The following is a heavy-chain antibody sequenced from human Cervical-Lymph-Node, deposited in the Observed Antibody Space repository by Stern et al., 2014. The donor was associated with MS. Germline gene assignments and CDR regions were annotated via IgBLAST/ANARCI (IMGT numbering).Heavy chain of an antibody. CDR3: AADSRDIVATIHGMDV. D-gene: IGHD5-12*01. Sequence: QLGESGPEVKKPGTSVKVSCKASGFTFTSSAVQWVRQARGQRLEWIGFIVVGSGNTNFAQKFEDRLTISRDMSTSTAYMELSGLRSEDTAVYYCAADSRDIVATIHGMDVWGQGTTVTVSS. V-gene: IGHV1-58*01. CDR2: IVVGSGNT. J-gene: IGHJ6*02. CDR1: GFTFTSSA.